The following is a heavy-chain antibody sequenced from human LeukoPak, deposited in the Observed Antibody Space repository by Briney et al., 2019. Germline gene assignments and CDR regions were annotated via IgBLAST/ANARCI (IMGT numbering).Heavy chain of an antibody. CDR2: IYYTGST. CDR3: ARSSSWYAWFDP. CDR1: GGSISSYY. Sequence: SETLSLTCTVSGGSISSYYWSCIRQPPGKGLEWIGYIYYTGSTNYNPSLKSRVTISVDTSKNQFSLKLSSVTAADTAVYYCARSSSWYAWFDPWGQGALVTVSS. D-gene: IGHD6-13*01. J-gene: IGHJ5*02. V-gene: IGHV4-59*01.